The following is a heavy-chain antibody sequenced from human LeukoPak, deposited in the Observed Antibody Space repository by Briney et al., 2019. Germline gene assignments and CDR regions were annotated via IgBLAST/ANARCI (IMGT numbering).Heavy chain of an antibody. D-gene: IGHD5-12*01. CDR2: IKQDGSEK. CDR3: ARDKRASAYTGSLFDC. J-gene: IGHJ4*02. V-gene: IGHV3-7*01. CDR1: GFTFSNYW. Sequence: PGGSLRLSCAASGFTFSNYWMSWVRQAPGKGLEWVANIKQDGSEKYYVDSVKGRFTISRGNAKNSLYLQMNSLRAEDTAVYYCARDKRASAYTGSLFDCWGQGSLVTVSS.